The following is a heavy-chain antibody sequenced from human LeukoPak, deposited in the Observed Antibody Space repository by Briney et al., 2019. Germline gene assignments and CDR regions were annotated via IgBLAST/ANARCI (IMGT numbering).Heavy chain of an antibody. V-gene: IGHV3-30*04. CDR1: GFTFSSYA. J-gene: IGHJ4*02. D-gene: IGHD2-2*01. CDR3: AKDHGVVVPAAVDY. CDR2: ISYDGSNK. Sequence: GRSLRLSCAASGFTFSSYAMHWVRQAPGKGLEWVAVISYDGSNKYYADSVKGRFTISRDNSKNTLYLQMNSLRAEDTAVYYCAKDHGVVVPAAVDYRGQGTLVTVSS.